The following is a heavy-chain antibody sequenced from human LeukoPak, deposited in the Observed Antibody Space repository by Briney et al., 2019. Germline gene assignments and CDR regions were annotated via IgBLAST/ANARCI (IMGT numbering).Heavy chain of an antibody. CDR1: GFTFSISA. D-gene: IGHD6-19*01. V-gene: IGHV3-21*01. J-gene: IGHJ4*02. Sequence: NPGGSLRLSCAASGFTFSISAMSWVRQAPGKGLEWVSSISSSSSYIYYADSVKGRFTISRDNAKNSLYLQMNSLRAEDTAVYYCAREGSAWYIDYWGQGTLVTVSS. CDR3: AREGSAWYIDY. CDR2: ISSSSSYI.